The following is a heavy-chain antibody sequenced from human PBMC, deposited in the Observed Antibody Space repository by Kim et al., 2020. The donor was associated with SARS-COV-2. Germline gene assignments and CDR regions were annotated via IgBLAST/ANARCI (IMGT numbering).Heavy chain of an antibody. V-gene: IGHV1-8*01. Sequence: ASVKVSCKASGYTFTSYDINWVRQATGQGLEWMGWMNPNSGNTGYAQKFQGRVTMTRNTSISTAYMELSSLRSEDTAVYYCARYYRIGVNSYFDYWGQGILVTVSS. CDR1: GYTFTSYD. CDR3: ARYYRIGVNSYFDY. D-gene: IGHD3-10*01. J-gene: IGHJ4*02. CDR2: MNPNSGNT.